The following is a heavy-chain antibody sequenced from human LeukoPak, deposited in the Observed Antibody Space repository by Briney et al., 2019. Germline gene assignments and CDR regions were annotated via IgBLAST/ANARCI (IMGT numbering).Heavy chain of an antibody. D-gene: IGHD1-26*01. CDR3: AKGRVGADRPPFDY. J-gene: IGHJ4*02. CDR1: GFTFSSYG. CDR2: IWNDGNYK. Sequence: PGTSLRLSCAASGFTFSSYGMHWVHQAPGKGLEWVAVIWNDGNYKFYRDSVKARFSISRDNSEGMLYLQMDSLRVEDTAVYYCAKGRVGADRPPFDYWGQGTLVTVS. V-gene: IGHV3-33*06.